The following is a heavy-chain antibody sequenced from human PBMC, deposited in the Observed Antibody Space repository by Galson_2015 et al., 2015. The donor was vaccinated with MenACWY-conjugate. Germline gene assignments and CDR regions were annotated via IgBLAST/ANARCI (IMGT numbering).Heavy chain of an antibody. D-gene: IGHD1-26*01. CDR2: IRDRGHSHTT. Sequence: SLRLSCAASGFIFSAHYMDWVRQGPGRGLEWVGRIRDRGHSHTTEYAASVKGRFTISRDESESSVYLQMNSLQSEDTAVYYWTRRSLGSTDGYDIWGQGTMVAV. CDR1: GFIFSAHY. J-gene: IGHJ3*02. V-gene: IGHV3-72*01. CDR3: TRRSLGSTDGYDI.